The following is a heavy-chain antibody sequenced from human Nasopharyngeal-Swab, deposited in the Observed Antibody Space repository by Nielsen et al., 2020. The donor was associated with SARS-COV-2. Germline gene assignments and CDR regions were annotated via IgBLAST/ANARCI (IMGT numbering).Heavy chain of an antibody. J-gene: IGHJ6*03. CDR1: GGSFSGYY. CDR3: ARGVVTQYYYYYYYMDV. D-gene: IGHD2-2*01. CDR2: INHSGST. Sequence: GSLRLSCAVYGGSFSGYYWSWIRQPPGKGLEWIGEINHSGSTNYNPSLKSRVTISVDTSKNQFSLKLSSVTAADTAVYYCARGVVTQYYYYYYYMDVWGKGTTVTVSS. V-gene: IGHV4-34*01.